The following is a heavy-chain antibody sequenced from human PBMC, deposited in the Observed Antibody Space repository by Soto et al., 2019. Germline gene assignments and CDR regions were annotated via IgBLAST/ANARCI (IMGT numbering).Heavy chain of an antibody. CDR1: GVSINITGFY. V-gene: IGHV4-39*01. D-gene: IGHD3-10*01. J-gene: IGHJ4*02. CDR2: FYYMGYT. Sequence: QVQLQESGPGLVKPSETLSLSCTVSGVSINITGFYWGWIRQPPGKGLEWIGRFYYMGYTHYNPTLKSRAPISVDPAKSQFSLKLRSVTAADTAVYYCSRQNYYGSGTRDWGLESLVAVSS. CDR3: SRQNYYGSGTRD.